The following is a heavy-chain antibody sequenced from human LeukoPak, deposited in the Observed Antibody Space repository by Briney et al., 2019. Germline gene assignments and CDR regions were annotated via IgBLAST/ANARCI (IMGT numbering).Heavy chain of an antibody. CDR2: ISSSSSTI. V-gene: IGHV3-48*04. D-gene: IGHD3-10*01. Sequence: PGGSLRLSCAASGFTFSSYSMNWVRQAPGKGLEWVSYISSSSSTIYYADSVKGRFTISRDNAKNSLYLQMNSLRAEDTAVYYCAKAKFYYGSEPLNWFDPWGQGTLVTVSS. CDR1: GFTFSSYS. CDR3: AKAKFYYGSEPLNWFDP. J-gene: IGHJ5*02.